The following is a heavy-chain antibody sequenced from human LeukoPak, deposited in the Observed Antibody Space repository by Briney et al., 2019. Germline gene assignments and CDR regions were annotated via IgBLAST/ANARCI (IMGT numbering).Heavy chain of an antibody. J-gene: IGHJ4*02. CDR1: GDSVSSSSNV. V-gene: IGHV6-1*01. CDR2: TYYGSKWNN. CDR3: AREAMRTGFDS. D-gene: IGHD1-1*01. Sequence: SQTLSLTCAISGDSVSSSSNVWNWIRQSPSRGLEWLGRTYYGSKWNNDCAASVKSRITVNPDTSKNRFSLQLNSVTPEDTAVYYCAREAMRTGFDSWGQGTLVTVSA.